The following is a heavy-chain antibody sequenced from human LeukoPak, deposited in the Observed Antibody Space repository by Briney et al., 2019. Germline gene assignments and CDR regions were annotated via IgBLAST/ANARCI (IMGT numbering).Heavy chain of an antibody. CDR1: GGSISGYY. CDR3: ARGGSCGSN. J-gene: IGHJ4*02. V-gene: IGHV4-59*01. D-gene: IGHD5-18*01. CDR2: IYYSGST. Sequence: SETLSLTCTVSGGSISGYYWSWIRQPPGKGLEWCGYIYYSGSTNYNPSLKSRVTISVDTSKNQFSLKLSSVNAADTAVYYCARGGSCGSNWGQGTLVTVSS.